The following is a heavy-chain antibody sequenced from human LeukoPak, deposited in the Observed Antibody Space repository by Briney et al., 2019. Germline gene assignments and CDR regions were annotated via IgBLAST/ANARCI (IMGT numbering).Heavy chain of an antibody. D-gene: IGHD2-2*01. V-gene: IGHV1-8*01. J-gene: IGHJ5*02. CDR2: MNPNSGNT. CDR3: ARGRGKVVPVAKAIQNWFDP. CDR1: GYTFTSYD. Sequence: ASVKVSCKASGYTFTSYDINWVRQATGQGLEWMGWMNPNSGNTGYAQKFQGRVTMTRNTSISTAYMELSSLRSEDTAVYYCARGRGKVVPVAKAIQNWFDPWGQGTLVTVSS.